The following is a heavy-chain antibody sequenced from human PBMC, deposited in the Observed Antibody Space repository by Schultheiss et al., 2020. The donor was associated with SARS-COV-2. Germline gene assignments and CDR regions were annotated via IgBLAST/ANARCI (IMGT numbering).Heavy chain of an antibody. CDR1: SGSLIPYY. CDR3: ARHHVGAVAANWFGP. CDR2: ISYTGSP. V-gene: IGHV4-59*01. D-gene: IGHD6-19*01. Sequence: SETLSLTCTVSSGSLIPYYWTWIRQPPGKGLEWIGYISYTGSPSYNPSLKSRVTFSLDTSKKQFSLRPNSVTAADTAVYYCARHHVGAVAANWFGPWGQGTLVTVSS. J-gene: IGHJ5*02.